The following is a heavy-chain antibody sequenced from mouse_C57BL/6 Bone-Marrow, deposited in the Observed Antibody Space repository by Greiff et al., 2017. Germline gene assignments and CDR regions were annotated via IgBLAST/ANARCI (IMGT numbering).Heavy chain of an antibody. V-gene: IGHV1-64*01. CDR3: ARGPDFYYGNPWFAY. Sequence: QVQLQQPGAELVKPGASVKLSCKASGYTFTSYWMHWVKQRPGQGLEWIGMIHPNSGSTNYNEKFKSKATLTVDKSSSTAYMQLSSLTSEDSAVYYCARGPDFYYGNPWFAYWGQGTLVTVSA. J-gene: IGHJ3*01. CDR2: IHPNSGST. D-gene: IGHD2-1*01. CDR1: GYTFTSYW.